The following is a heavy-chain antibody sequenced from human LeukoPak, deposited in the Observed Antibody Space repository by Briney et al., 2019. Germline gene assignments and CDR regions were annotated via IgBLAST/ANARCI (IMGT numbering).Heavy chain of an antibody. J-gene: IGHJ5*02. CDR2: IYHSGST. V-gene: IGHV4-30-2*01. CDR3: ARDGGKGRYNWFDP. CDR1: GGSISSGGYS. D-gene: IGHD3-16*01. Sequence: PSETLSLTCAVSGGSISSGGYSWSWIRQPPGKGLERIGYIYHSGSTYYNPSLKSRVTISVDRSKNQFSLKLSSVTAADTAVYYCARDGGKGRYNWFDPWGQGTLVTVSS.